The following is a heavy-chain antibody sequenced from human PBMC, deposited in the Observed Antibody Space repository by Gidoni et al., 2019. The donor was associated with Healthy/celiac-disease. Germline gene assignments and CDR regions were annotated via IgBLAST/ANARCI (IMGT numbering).Heavy chain of an antibody. V-gene: IGHV3-30*01. CDR1: CFTFRSYP. D-gene: IGHD1-26*01. CDR3: ARALIVGATNFDY. J-gene: IGHJ4*02. Sequence: QVQLVGSGGGVVKPGRSLSLSCAASCFTFRSYPMHWVRQAPGKGLEWVAVISYDGSNKYYADSVKGRFTISRDNSKNTLYLQMNSLRAEDTAVYYCARALIVGATNFDYGGQGTLVTVSS. CDR2: ISYDGSNK.